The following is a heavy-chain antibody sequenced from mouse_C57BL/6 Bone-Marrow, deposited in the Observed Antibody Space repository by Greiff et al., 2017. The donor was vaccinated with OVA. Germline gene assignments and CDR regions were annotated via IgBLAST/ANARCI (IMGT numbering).Heavy chain of an antibody. J-gene: IGHJ2*01. CDR3: ARKGKSSFDY. V-gene: IGHV1-81*01. CDR1: GYTFTSYG. CDR2: IYPRSGNT. Sequence: VQLVESGAELARPGASVKLSCKASGYTFTSYGISWVKQRTGQGLEWIGEIYPRSGNTYYNEKFKGKATLTADKSSSTAYMELRSLTSENSAVYFCARKGKSSFDYWGQGTTLTVSS. D-gene: IGHD3-3*01.